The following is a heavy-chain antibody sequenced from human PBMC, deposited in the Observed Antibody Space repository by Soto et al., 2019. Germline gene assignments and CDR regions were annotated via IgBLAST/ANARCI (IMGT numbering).Heavy chain of an antibody. CDR1: GGTFNTLS. CDR3: TTRDQGRFEH. D-gene: IGHD2-2*01. Sequence: QVQLVQSGAEGKRPGSSVKVSCTPSGGTFNTLSINWVRQAPGQGLEWMGAIIPFFDSTNYAQKFQDRVTITADKSLGTAYMELTSLRSDDTAVYYCTTRDQGRFEHWGQGTPLTFSS. J-gene: IGHJ4*02. V-gene: IGHV1-69*06. CDR2: IIPFFDST.